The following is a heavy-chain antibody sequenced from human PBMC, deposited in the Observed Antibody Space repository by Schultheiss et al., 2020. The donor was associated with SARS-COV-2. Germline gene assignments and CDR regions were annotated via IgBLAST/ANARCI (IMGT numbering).Heavy chain of an antibody. V-gene: IGHV3-49*04. J-gene: IGHJ3*02. CDR1: GFTFGDYA. CDR3: TRDYYYDSSGHDAFDI. CDR2: IRSKAYGGTT. Sequence: GGSLRLSCPASGFTFGDYAMSWVRQAPGKGLEWVGFIRSKAYGGTTEYAASVKDRFTISRDDSKSIAYLQMNSLKTEDTAVYYCTRDYYYDSSGHDAFDIWGQGTMVTVSS. D-gene: IGHD3-22*01.